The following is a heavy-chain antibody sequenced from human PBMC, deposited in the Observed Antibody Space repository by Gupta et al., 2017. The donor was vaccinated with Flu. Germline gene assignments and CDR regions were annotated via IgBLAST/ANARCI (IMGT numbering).Heavy chain of an antibody. CDR3: ARSGYMYDILTGYYGDY. CDR1: GLAVISGS. V-gene: IGHV3-7*01. J-gene: IGHJ4*02. Sequence: EVRLVESGGGLDEPEGSLRLSCAAGGLAVISGSMSGLCEGPGKGLEWVANIKQDGSEKYYVDSVKGRFTISRDNAKNSLYLQMNSLRAEDTAVYYCARSGYMYDILTGYYGDYWGQGTLVTASS. D-gene: IGHD3-9*01. CDR2: IKQDGSEK.